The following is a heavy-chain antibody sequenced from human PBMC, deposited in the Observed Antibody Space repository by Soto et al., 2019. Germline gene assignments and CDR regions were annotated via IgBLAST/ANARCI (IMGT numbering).Heavy chain of an antibody. D-gene: IGHD3-10*01. J-gene: IGHJ6*02. CDR1: GYTFSAYY. CDR2: INPKFGDT. V-gene: IGHV1-2*02. CDR3: ARNMDYYYGPGSGNGHGV. Sequence: QVQLVQTGAEVKEPGDSVRVSCEASGYTFSAYYIHWVRQAPGQGLEWMGWINPKFGDTTYAQDFQGRVTMTRDMSISTVYMELSRLTSDDTAIYYCARNMDYYYGPGSGNGHGVWGPGTTVTVFS.